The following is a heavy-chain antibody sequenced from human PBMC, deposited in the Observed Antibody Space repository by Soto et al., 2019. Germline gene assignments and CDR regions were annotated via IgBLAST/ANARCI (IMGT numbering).Heavy chain of an antibody. J-gene: IGHJ3*02. D-gene: IGHD6-19*01. CDR1: GFTFSSYW. CDR3: ARAVPPLYSSGLPDAFDI. CDR2: INSDGSST. Sequence: PGGSLRLSCAASGFTFSSYWMHWVRQAPGKGLVWVSRINSDGSSTSYADSVKGRFTISRDNAKNTPYLQMNSLRAEDTAVYYCARAVPPLYSSGLPDAFDIWGQGTMVTVSS. V-gene: IGHV3-74*01.